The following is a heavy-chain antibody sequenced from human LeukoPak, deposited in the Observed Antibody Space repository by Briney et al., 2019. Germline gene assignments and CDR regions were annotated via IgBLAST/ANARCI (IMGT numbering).Heavy chain of an antibody. V-gene: IGHV3-30*18. J-gene: IGHJ4*02. CDR2: ISYDGSNK. D-gene: IGHD1-26*01. CDR3: AKGAAVWRYFSALYY. Sequence: PGRSLRLSCAASGFTFSSYGMHWVRQAPGKGLEWVAVISYDGSNKYYADSVKGRFTISRDNSKNTLYLQMNSLRAEDTAVYYCAKGAAVWRYFSALYYCGEGTLVTVSP. CDR1: GFTFSSYG.